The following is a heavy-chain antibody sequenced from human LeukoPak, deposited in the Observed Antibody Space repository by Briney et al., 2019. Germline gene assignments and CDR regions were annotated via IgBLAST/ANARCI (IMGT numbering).Heavy chain of an antibody. CDR1: GFTVRSNY. Sequence: GGSLRLSCAASGFTVRSNYMSWVRQAPGKGLEWVSVIYGGGSTYYADSVKGRFTISRDTSKNTVNLQMNSLRAEDTAVYYCASWPGVWYGEDSWGQGTLVTVSS. J-gene: IGHJ4*02. CDR3: ASWPGVWYGEDS. CDR2: IYGGGST. V-gene: IGHV3-53*01. D-gene: IGHD3-10*01.